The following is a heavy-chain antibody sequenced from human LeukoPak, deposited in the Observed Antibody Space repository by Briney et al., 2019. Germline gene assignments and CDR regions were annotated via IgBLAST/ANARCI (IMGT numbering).Heavy chain of an antibody. J-gene: IGHJ3*02. CDR1: GGTFSSYA. V-gene: IGHV1-69*04. CDR2: IIPILGIA. Sequence: SVKVSCKASGGTFSSYAISWVRQAPGQGLEWMGRIIPILGIANYAQKFQGRVTITADKSTSTAYMELSSLRSEDTAVYYCARGSRGYSYGYWNAFDIWGQGTMVTVSS. D-gene: IGHD5-18*01. CDR3: ARGSRGYSYGYWNAFDI.